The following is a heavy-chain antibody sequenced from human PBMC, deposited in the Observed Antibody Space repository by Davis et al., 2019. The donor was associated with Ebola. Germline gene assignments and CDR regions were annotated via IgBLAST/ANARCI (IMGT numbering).Heavy chain of an antibody. CDR3: ARDREVMITFGGVIALSPSFGY. CDR1: GFTFSSYG. Sequence: GGSLRLSCAASGFTFSSYGMHWVRQAPGKGLEWVAVIWYDGSNKYYADSVKGRFTISRDNAKNSLYLQMNSLRAEDTAVYYCARDREVMITFGGVIALSPSFGYWGQGTLVTVSS. D-gene: IGHD3-16*02. CDR2: IWYDGSNK. V-gene: IGHV3-33*01. J-gene: IGHJ4*02.